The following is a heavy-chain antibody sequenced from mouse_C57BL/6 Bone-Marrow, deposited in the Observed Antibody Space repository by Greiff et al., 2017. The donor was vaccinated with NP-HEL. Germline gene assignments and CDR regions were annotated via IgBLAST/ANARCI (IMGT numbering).Heavy chain of an antibody. CDR1: GYTFTSYW. Sequence: QVQLQQPGAELVKPGASVKMSCKASGYTFTSYWITWVKQRPGQGLEWIGDIYPGSGSTNYNEKFKRKATLTVDTSSSPAYMQLSSLTSEDSAVEYCARERDYSLAMDYWGQGTSVTVSS. CDR2: IYPGSGST. V-gene: IGHV1-55*01. D-gene: IGHD2-13*01. J-gene: IGHJ4*01. CDR3: ARERDYSLAMDY.